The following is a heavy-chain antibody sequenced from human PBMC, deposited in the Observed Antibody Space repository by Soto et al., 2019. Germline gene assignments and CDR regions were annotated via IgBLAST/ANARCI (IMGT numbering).Heavy chain of an antibody. CDR1: GYTFPNYA. CDR3: ARGHLAVVPVASWFYYMDV. D-gene: IGHD2-2*01. CDR2: INAGNGNT. J-gene: IGHJ6*03. Sequence: GASVKVSCKASGYTFPNYAVHWVRQAPGQRLEWMGWINAGNGNTRFSQNLQGRVTITRDTSARTVYMELSSLRSEDTAVYYCARGHLAVVPVASWFYYMDVWGKGTTVNVSS. V-gene: IGHV1-3*01.